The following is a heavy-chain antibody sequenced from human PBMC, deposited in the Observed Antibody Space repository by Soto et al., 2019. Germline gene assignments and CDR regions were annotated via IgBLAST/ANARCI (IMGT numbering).Heavy chain of an antibody. Sequence: SVKVSCKASGGTFSSYAISWVRQAPGQGLEWMGGIIPIFGTANYAQKFQGRVTITADKSTSTAYMELSSLRSEDTAVYYCARTVNYYDSSGDAFDTWGQGTMVTVSS. CDR2: IIPIFGTA. CDR1: GGTFSSYA. J-gene: IGHJ3*02. CDR3: ARTVNYYDSSGDAFDT. D-gene: IGHD3-22*01. V-gene: IGHV1-69*06.